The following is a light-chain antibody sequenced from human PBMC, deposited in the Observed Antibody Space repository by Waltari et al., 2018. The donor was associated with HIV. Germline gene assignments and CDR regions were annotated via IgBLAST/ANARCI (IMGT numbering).Light chain of an antibody. Sequence: QSVLTQPPSASGTPGQRVSISCSGTNSNIGSNTVKWYQQVPGSAPEVVMYSNAHRPSWVPDRFSGSKSGTSASLAISGVQSGDEADYYGASWDDSLKAYIFVTGTKVTVL. J-gene: IGLJ1*01. CDR3: ASWDDSLKAYI. CDR2: SNA. V-gene: IGLV1-44*01. CDR1: NSNIGSNT.